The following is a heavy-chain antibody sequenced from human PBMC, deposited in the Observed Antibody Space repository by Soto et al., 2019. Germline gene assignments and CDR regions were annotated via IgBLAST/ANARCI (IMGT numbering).Heavy chain of an antibody. Sequence: ASETLSLTCSVSGGSIRTYYWSWIRQPPGKGLEWIGYIYYSGSTIYNPSLKSRVTISVDTSRNQFSLMLNSVAAADTAVYYCTTMGGTGTYDIDYWGQGTLVTVS. J-gene: IGHJ4*02. D-gene: IGHD3-10*01. CDR3: TTMGGTGTYDIDY. CDR2: IYYSGST. V-gene: IGHV4-59*01. CDR1: GGSIRTYY.